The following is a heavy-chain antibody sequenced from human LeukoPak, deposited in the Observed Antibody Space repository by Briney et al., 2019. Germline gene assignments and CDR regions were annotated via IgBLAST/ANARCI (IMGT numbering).Heavy chain of an antibody. J-gene: IGHJ4*02. CDR2: ISYDGSNK. V-gene: IGHV3-30*04. CDR1: GFTFSSYA. Sequence: GRSLRLPCAASGFTFSSYAMHWVRQAPGKGLEWVAVISYDGSNKYYADSVKGRFTISRDNSKNTLYLQMNSLRAEDTAVYYCARSVAVAGEVNYWGQGTLVTVSS. CDR3: ARSVAVAGEVNY. D-gene: IGHD6-19*01.